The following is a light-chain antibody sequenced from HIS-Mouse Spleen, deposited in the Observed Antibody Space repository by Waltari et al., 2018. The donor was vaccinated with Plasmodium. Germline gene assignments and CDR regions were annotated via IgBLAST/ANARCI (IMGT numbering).Light chain of an antibody. CDR2: EVS. CDR1: SSDVGGYNY. CDR3: SSYAGSNNWV. V-gene: IGLV2-8*01. J-gene: IGLJ2*01. Sequence: QSALTQPPSASGSPGPSVTISCTGTSSDVGGYNYVSWYQQHPGKAPKLMIYEVSTRPSGVPDRFPGSKSGNTASLTVSGLQAEDEADYYCSSYAGSNNWVFGGGTKLTVL.